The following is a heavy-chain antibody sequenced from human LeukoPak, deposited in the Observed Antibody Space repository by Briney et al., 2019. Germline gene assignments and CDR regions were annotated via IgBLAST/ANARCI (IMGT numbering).Heavy chain of an antibody. CDR3: ASWITEYFQH. CDR2: IYSGGST. V-gene: IGHV3-53*01. D-gene: IGHD2-2*03. Sequence: GGSLRLSCAASGFTVSSNYMSWVRQAPGKGLEWVSVIYSGGSTYYADSVKGRFTISRDNSKNTLYLQMNSLRAEGTAVYYCASWITEYFQHWGQGTLVTVSS. CDR1: GFTVSSNY. J-gene: IGHJ1*01.